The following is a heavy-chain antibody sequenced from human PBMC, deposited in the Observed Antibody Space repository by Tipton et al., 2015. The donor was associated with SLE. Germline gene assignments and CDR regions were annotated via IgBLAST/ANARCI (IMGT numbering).Heavy chain of an antibody. CDR1: GGSISSSSYY. D-gene: IGHD3-22*01. CDR2: INHSGST. J-gene: IGHJ4*02. CDR3: ARDPGNYYYDSSGYPYYFDY. V-gene: IGHV4-39*07. Sequence: TLSLTCTVSGGSISSSSYYWGWIRQPPGKGLEWIGEINHSGSTNYNPSLKSRVTISVDTSKNQFSLKLSSVTAADTAVYYCARDPGNYYYDSSGYPYYFDYWGQGTLVTVSS.